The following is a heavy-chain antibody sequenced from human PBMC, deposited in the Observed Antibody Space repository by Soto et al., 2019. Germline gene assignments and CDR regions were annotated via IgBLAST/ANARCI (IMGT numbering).Heavy chain of an antibody. CDR3: ARTHWVSGTEY. Sequence: QVQLQESGPGLVKPSETLSLTCTVSGGSMTGYFWTWIRQSAGKGLEWIGHVYNSGNTDYNPSLASRITMAVDKSKREFSLKVKSVTAADTAVYYCARTHWVSGTEYWGQGTLVTVSS. V-gene: IGHV4-4*07. CDR1: GGSMTGYF. D-gene: IGHD6-19*01. CDR2: VYNSGNT. J-gene: IGHJ4*02.